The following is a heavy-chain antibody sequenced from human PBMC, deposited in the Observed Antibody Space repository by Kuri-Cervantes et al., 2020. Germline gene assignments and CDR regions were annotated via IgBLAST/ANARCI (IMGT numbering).Heavy chain of an antibody. Sequence: ESLKISCAASGFTFSSYAMSWVRQAPGKGLEWIGEIDHRGRPNYNPSLQSRATISMDRSKNQFSLKLTSVTAADTAVYYCARGNWEPLDFWGQGTLATVSS. CDR1: GFTFSSYAM. V-gene: IGHV4/OR15-8*01. CDR3: ARGNWEPLDF. D-gene: IGHD7-27*01. J-gene: IGHJ4*02. CDR2: IDHRGRP.